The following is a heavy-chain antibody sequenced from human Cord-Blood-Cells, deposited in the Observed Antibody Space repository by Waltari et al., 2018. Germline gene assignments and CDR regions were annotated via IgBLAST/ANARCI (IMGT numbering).Heavy chain of an antibody. J-gene: IGHJ4*02. CDR1: GGSFSGYY. Sequence: QVQLQQWGAGLLKPSETLSLTCAVYGGSFSGYYWSWIRQPPGKGLEWIGESNHSGSTTYNPSLKSRVTISVDTSKNQFSLKLSSVTAADTAVYYCARGLGGYYFDYWGQGTLVTVSS. CDR2: SNHSGST. CDR3: ARGLGGYYFDY. D-gene: IGHD3-22*01. V-gene: IGHV4-34*01.